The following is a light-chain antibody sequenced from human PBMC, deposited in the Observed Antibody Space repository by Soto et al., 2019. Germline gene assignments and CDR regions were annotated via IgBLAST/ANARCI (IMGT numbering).Light chain of an antibody. CDR3: QQYNNWPRT. CDR1: QSVNSN. Sequence: EIVMTQSPATLSVSPGERGTLSCRASQSVNSNLAWYQQKPVQAPRLLIYGASTRAICIPGRFSGSGSGTDFTFTISSLQSEDLVIYYCQQYNNWPRTFGQGTKVEVE. V-gene: IGKV3-15*01. CDR2: GAS. J-gene: IGKJ1*01.